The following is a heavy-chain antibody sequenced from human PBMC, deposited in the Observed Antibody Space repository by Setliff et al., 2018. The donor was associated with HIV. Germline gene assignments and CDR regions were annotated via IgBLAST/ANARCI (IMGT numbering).Heavy chain of an antibody. CDR3: ARQEPFGGTPEGDY. V-gene: IGHV4-39*01. D-gene: IGHD2-15*01. CDR2: IYYGGTT. Sequence: PSETLSLTCSVSGDSISSSSYYWGWIRQPPGKGLEWIGNIYYGGTTYYNPSLKSRVTISVDASKNQVSLNLISVTAADTAVYYCARQEPFGGTPEGDYWGPGTLVTVSS. J-gene: IGHJ4*01. CDR1: GDSISSSSYY.